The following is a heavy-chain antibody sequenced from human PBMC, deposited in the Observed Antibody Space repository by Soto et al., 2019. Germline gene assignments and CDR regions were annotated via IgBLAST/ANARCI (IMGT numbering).Heavy chain of an antibody. D-gene: IGHD3-22*01. J-gene: IGHJ5*02. CDR1: GASVSHGY. V-gene: IGHV4-59*02. CDR3: ARSYYDSTGFAVDP. CDR2: MYFGGSF. Sequence: QMQLQASGPGLVKPSETLSLTCDVSGASVSHGYWSWIRQPPGKALEWIGFMYFGGSFNYNPSLTSRATISVETSKNQFSRKLTSVTASATAVYYCARSYYDSTGFAVDPWGQGTLVTVSS.